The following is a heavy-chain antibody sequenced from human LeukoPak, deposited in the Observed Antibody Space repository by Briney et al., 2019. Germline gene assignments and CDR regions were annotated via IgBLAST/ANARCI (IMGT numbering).Heavy chain of an antibody. CDR3: AKACSGGSCYGDY. V-gene: IGHV4-34*01. J-gene: IGHJ4*02. D-gene: IGHD2-15*01. CDR1: GGSFSGYY. CDR2: INHSGST. Sequence: SETLSLTCAVYGGSFSGYYWSWIRQPPGKGLEWIGEINHSGSTNYNPSLKSRVTISVDTSKNQFSLKLSSVTAADTAVYYCAKACSGGSCYGDYWGQGTLVTVSS.